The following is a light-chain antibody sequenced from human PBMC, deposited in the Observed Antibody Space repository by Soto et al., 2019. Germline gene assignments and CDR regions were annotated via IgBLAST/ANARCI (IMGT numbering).Light chain of an antibody. Sequence: IVMTQTPLSLSVTPGHPAFISCMPTQFLLQSDGNTYLYWYLQKPGQPPQLLIYAVSNRFSGVPDRFSGSGSGTDFTLKISRVEAEDVGVYYCMQSIQLPRTFGQGSKVDIK. CDR1: QFLLQSDGNTY. J-gene: IGKJ1*01. V-gene: IGKV2D-29*01. CDR2: AVS. CDR3: MQSIQLPRT.